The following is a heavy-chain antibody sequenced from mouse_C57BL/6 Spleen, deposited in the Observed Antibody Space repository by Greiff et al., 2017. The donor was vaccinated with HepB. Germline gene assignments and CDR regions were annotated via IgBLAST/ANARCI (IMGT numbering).Heavy chain of an antibody. CDR3: ARDYYGSSFDY. CDR2: IDPSDSET. CDR1: GYTFTSYW. Sequence: QVQLQQPGAELVRPGSSVKLSCKASGYTFTSYWMHWVKQRPIQGLEWIGNIDPSDSETHYNQKFKDKATLTVDKSSSTAYMQLSSLTSEDSAVYYCARDYYGSSFDYRGQGTTLTVSS. V-gene: IGHV1-52*01. D-gene: IGHD1-1*01. J-gene: IGHJ2*01.